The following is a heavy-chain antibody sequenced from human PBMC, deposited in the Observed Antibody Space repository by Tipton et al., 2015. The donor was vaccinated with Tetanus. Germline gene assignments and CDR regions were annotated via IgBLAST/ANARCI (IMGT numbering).Heavy chain of an antibody. V-gene: IGHV6-1*01. CDR3: ARDRGRVGFVP. J-gene: IGHJ5*02. CDR2: TYYRPKWFN. D-gene: IGHD1-26*01. CDR1: GDSVSNNSVA. Sequence: LRLSCAISGDSVSNNSVAWNWIRQSPSRGLEWLGRTYYRPKWFNDYAVSVRSRVTINPDTSKNQFSLQLNSVTPEVTAVYYCARDRGRVGFVPWAQGTLVTVSS.